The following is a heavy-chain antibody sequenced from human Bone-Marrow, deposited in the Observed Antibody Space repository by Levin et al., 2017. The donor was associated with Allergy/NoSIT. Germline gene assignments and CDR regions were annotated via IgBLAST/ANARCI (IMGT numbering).Heavy chain of an antibody. Sequence: SETLSLTCNVSGGSVSSGSYYWSWIRQPPGKGLEWIGYIYYTGSTDYNPSLKSRVAISIDTWKNQLSLKASSVTAADTAVYYCARAAADSSGWFGEYYFDYWGQGTLVTVSS. CDR1: GGSVSSGSYY. J-gene: IGHJ4*02. D-gene: IGHD6-19*01. V-gene: IGHV4-61*01. CDR3: ARAAADSSGWFGEYYFDY. CDR2: IYYTGST.